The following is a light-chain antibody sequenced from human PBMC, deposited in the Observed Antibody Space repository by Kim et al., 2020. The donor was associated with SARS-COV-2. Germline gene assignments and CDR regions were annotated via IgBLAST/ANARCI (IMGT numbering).Light chain of an antibody. CDR3: QQYSSYSWT. J-gene: IGKJ1*01. CDR1: QSISSW. V-gene: IGKV1-5*03. Sequence: DIQMTQSPSTLSASVGDRVTITCRASQSISSWLAWYQQKPGKAPKLLIYKASTLESGVPSRFSGSGSGTEFTLTISILQPDDFATYYCQQYSSYSWTFGQGTKVDIK. CDR2: KAS.